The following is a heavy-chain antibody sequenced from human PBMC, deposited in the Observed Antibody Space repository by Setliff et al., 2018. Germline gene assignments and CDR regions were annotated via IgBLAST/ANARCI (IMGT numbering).Heavy chain of an antibody. J-gene: IGHJ4*02. V-gene: IGHV1-18*04. CDR3: ARAPRLEWILPTFDY. D-gene: IGHD3-3*01. CDR1: GDPFNAYG. CDR2: ISAYTGKT. Sequence: RASVKVSCKASGDPFNAYGVSWVRQAPGQGLEWMGWISAYTGKTDYAQNFQGRVTMTTDTSTNTAYLELRSLRYDDTAVYFCARAPRLEWILPTFDYWGQGTPVTVSS.